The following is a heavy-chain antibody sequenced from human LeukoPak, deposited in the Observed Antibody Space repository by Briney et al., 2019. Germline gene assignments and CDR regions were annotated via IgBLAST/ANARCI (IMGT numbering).Heavy chain of an antibody. Sequence: SETLSLTCTVSGVSISSVGYYWSWIRQYPGKGLEWIGYISYSGNTYYNPSLKSRVSISVDTSKTQFSLNLSSVTAADTALYYCARDWPYYYGGSAYYNAFDIWGQGAMVTVSS. CDR3: ARDWPYYYGGSAYYNAFDI. D-gene: IGHD3-22*01. CDR2: ISYSGNT. V-gene: IGHV4-31*03. J-gene: IGHJ3*02. CDR1: GVSISSVGYY.